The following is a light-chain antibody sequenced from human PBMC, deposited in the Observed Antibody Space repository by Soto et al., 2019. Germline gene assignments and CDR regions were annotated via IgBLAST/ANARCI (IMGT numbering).Light chain of an antibody. V-gene: IGKV3-20*01. CDR3: QQYGSSRT. CDR2: GAS. CDR1: QSVSSSY. Sequence: EIVLTQSPGTLSLSPGERATLSCRASQSVSSSYLVWYQQKPGQAPRLLIYGASSRATGIPDRFSGSGSGTDFTRTISRLEPEDFAVYYCQQYGSSRTFGQGTKVEIK. J-gene: IGKJ1*01.